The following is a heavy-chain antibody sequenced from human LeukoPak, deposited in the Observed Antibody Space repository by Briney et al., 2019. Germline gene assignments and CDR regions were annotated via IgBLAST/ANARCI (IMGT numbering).Heavy chain of an antibody. Sequence: PGGSLRLSCAASGFTFSNYWMIWVRQAPGKGLEWVGNIKQDGSEKRYAESVRGRFSISRDNAQTSLYLQMNSLRAEDTAVYYCARASDPWLQLTWGQGTLVTVSS. D-gene: IGHD5-24*01. CDR2: IKQDGSEK. CDR1: GFTFSNYW. V-gene: IGHV3-7*05. CDR3: ARASDPWLQLT. J-gene: IGHJ5*02.